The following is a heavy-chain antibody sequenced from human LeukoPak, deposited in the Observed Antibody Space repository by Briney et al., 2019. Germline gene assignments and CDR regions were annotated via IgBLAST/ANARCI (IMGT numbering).Heavy chain of an antibody. CDR3: ARRETITGTTWDYFDY. D-gene: IGHD1-7*01. CDR2: IYYSGST. V-gene: IGHV4-39*01. J-gene: IGHJ4*02. CDR1: GGSISSSSYY. Sequence: SETLSLTCTVSGGSISSSSYYWGWIRQPPGKGLEWIGSIYYSGSTYYNPSLKSRVTISVDTSKNQFSLKLSSVTAADTAVYYCARRETITGTTWDYFDYWGQGTLVTVSS.